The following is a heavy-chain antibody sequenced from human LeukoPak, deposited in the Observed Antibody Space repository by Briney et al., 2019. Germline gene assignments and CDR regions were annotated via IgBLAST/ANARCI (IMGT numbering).Heavy chain of an antibody. Sequence: GDSLKISCKGSGYSFTSYWIGWVRQMPGKGLEWMGIIYPGDSDTRYSPSFQGQVTISADKSISTAYLQWSSLKASDTATYYSERHHANYSSSSGYYYYYRDVLGKGTTVTVSS. J-gene: IGHJ6*03. V-gene: IGHV5-51*01. CDR1: GYSFTSYW. CDR2: IYPGDSDT. CDR3: ERHHANYSSSSGYYYYYRDV. D-gene: IGHD6-6*01.